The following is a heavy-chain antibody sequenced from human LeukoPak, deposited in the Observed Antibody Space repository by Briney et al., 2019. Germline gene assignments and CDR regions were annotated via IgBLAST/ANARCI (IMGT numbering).Heavy chain of an antibody. V-gene: IGHV4-34*01. J-gene: IGHJ4*02. D-gene: IGHD5-12*01. Sequence: KPSETLSLTCAVYGGSFSGYYWSWIRQPPGKGLEWIGEINHSGSTNYNPSLKSRVTISVDTSKNQFSLQLKSVTPEDTAVYYCARIVGGDIDYWGQGTLVTVSS. CDR1: GGSFSGYY. CDR3: ARIVGGDIDY. CDR2: INHSGST.